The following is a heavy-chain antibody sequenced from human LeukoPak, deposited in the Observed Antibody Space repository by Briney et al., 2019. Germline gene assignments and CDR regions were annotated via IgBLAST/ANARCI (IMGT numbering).Heavy chain of an antibody. V-gene: IGHV3-21*01. J-gene: IGHJ6*02. CDR1: GFTSSSYS. Sequence: GGSLRLSCAASGFTSSSYSMNWVRQAPGKGLEWVSSISSSSSYIYYADSVKGRFTISRDNAKNSLYLQMNSLRAEDTAVYYCARDGGDYGMDVWGQGTTVTVSS. CDR2: ISSSSSYI. CDR3: ARDGGDYGMDV.